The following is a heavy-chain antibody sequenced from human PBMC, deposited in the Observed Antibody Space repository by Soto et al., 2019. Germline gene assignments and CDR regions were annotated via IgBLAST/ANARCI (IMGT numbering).Heavy chain of an antibody. D-gene: IGHD3-16*01. Sequence: GSLRLSCAASGFTFSSYAMSWVRQAPGKGLEWVSAISGSGGSTYYADSVKGRFTISRDNSKNTLYLQMNSLGAEDTAVYYCAKALGGGSSKDYWGQGTLVTVSS. CDR2: ISGSGGST. CDR3: AKALGGGSSKDY. CDR1: GFTFSSYA. J-gene: IGHJ4*02. V-gene: IGHV3-23*01.